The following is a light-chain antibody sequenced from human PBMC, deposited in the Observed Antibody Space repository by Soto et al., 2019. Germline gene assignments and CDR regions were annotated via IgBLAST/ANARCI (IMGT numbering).Light chain of an antibody. CDR2: AAS. CDR3: QQSYRTPYT. Sequence: DIPMTQSPSSLSASVGDRVTITCRASQSISSYLNWYQQKPGKAPKLLIYAASSLQSGVPSRFSCSGAGTDFTLTISSLQPEDFETYSCQQSYRTPYTFGQGTKLEIK. V-gene: IGKV1-39*01. CDR1: QSISSY. J-gene: IGKJ2*01.